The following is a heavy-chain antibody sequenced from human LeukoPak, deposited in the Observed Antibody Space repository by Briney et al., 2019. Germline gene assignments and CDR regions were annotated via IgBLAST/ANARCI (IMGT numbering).Heavy chain of an antibody. V-gene: IGHV4-39*01. CDR2: LYYSGST. Sequence: KSSETLSLTCTVSGGSISSSSYHWGWLRLPPGKGLEWIGNLYYSGSTYYNPSLKSRVTISVDRSKNQFSLKLNSVTAADTAVYYCARRHDGEFDYWGQGTLVTVSS. CDR1: GGSISSSSYH. D-gene: IGHD3-10*01. CDR3: ARRHDGEFDY. J-gene: IGHJ4*02.